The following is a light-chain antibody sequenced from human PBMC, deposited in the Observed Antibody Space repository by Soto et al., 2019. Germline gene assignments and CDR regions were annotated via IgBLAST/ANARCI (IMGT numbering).Light chain of an antibody. J-gene: IGKJ1*01. CDR3: QQYKFYWT. CDR2: KAS. V-gene: IGKV1-5*03. CDR1: QTISSW. Sequence: DIQMTQSPSTLSASVGDRVTITCRASQTISSWLAWYQQKPGKAPKLLIYKASSLESGVPSRFSGSGSGTEFTLTISSLQPDDFATYYCQQYKFYWTFGQGTKVDIK.